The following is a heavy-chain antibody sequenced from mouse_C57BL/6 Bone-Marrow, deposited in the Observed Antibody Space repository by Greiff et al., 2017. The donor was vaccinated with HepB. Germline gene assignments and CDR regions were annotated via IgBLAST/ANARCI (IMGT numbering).Heavy chain of an antibody. J-gene: IGHJ4*01. V-gene: IGHV5-4*01. CDR3: ARDPNYGSLLYYYAMDY. CDR2: ISDGGSYT. CDR1: GFTFSSYA. Sequence: DVKLVESGGGLVKPGGSLKLSCAASGFTFSSYAMSWVRQTPEKRLEWVATISDGGSYTYYPDKVKGRFTISRDNAKNNLYLQMSHLKSEDTAMYYCARDPNYGSLLYYYAMDYWGQGTSVTVSS. D-gene: IGHD1-1*01.